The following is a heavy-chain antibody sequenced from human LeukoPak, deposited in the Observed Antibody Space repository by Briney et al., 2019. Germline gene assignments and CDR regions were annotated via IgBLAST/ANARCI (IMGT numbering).Heavy chain of an antibody. CDR1: GFTFSSYA. V-gene: IGHV3-23*01. CDR2: ISGSGGST. D-gene: IGHD6-13*01. J-gene: IGHJ5*02. CDR3: AKDSPKAAAIPQNWFDP. Sequence: GGSLRLSCAASGFTFSSYAMSWVRQAPGKGLEWVSAISGSGGSTYYADSVKGRFTISGDNSKNTLYLQMNSLRAEDTAVYYCAKDSPKAAAIPQNWFDPWGQGTLVTVSS.